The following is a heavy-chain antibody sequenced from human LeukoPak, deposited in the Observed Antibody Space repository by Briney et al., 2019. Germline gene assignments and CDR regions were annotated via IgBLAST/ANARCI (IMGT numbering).Heavy chain of an antibody. V-gene: IGHV5-51*01. D-gene: IGHD3-10*01. CDR2: IYPGDSDT. J-gene: IGHJ4*02. CDR1: GYSFTSYW. CDR3: ARTTMVRGVIMGDFDY. Sequence: GESLKISCKGSGYSFTSYWIGWVRQMPGKGLEWMGIIYPGDSDTRYSPSFQGQVTISAGKSISTAYLQWSSLKASDTAMYYCARTTMVRGVIMGDFDYWGQGTLVTVSS.